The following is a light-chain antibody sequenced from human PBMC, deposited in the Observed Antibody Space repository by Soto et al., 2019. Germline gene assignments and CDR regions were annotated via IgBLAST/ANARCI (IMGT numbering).Light chain of an antibody. CDR2: DST. CDR3: QQRNVWPPIT. Sequence: VLTQSPATLSLSPGERATLSCRASQSIHTSLAWYQQKSGKPPRLVIYDSTLRANGVPDRFGGSRSGTEFALPINRLEPEDCAVYYCQQRNVWPPITFGQGTRLEIK. V-gene: IGKV3-11*01. J-gene: IGKJ5*01. CDR1: QSIHTS.